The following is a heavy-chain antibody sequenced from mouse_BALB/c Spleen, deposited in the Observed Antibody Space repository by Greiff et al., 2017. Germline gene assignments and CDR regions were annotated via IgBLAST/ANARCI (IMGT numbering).Heavy chain of an antibody. CDR2: ISYDGSN. CDR1: GYSITSGYY. V-gene: IGHV3-6*02. Sequence: ESGPGLVKPSQSLSLTCSVTGYSITSGYYWTWIRQFPGNKLEWMGYISYDGSNNYNPSLKNRISITRDTSKNQFFLKLNSVTTEDTATYYCARGPTGYDAMDYWGQGTSVTVSS. CDR3: ARGPTGYDAMDY. D-gene: IGHD1-1*01. J-gene: IGHJ4*01.